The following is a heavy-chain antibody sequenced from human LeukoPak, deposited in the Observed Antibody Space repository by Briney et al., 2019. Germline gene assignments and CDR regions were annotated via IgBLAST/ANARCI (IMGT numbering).Heavy chain of an antibody. Sequence: GASVKVSCKASGYTFTSYDINWVRQATGQGLEWMGWMNPNSGNTGYAQEFQGRVTMTSNTSISTAYMELSSLRSEDTALYYCARGTHCSGGSGYDFDYWGQGTLVTVSS. J-gene: IGHJ4*02. V-gene: IGHV1-8*01. D-gene: IGHD2-15*01. CDR1: GYTFTSYD. CDR2: MNPNSGNT. CDR3: ARGTHCSGGSGYDFDY.